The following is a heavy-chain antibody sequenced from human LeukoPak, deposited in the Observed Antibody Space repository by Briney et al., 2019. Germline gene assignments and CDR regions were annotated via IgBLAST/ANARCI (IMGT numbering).Heavy chain of an antibody. D-gene: IGHD6-6*01. CDR3: ARGRGSSSRTVCDY. V-gene: IGHV3-30*04. CDR1: GFTFSSYA. CDR2: ISYDGSNK. Sequence: GGSLRLSCAASGFTFSSYAMHWVRQAPGKGLEWVAVISYDGSNKYYADPVKGRFTISRDNSKNTLYLQMNSLRAEDTAVYYCARGRGSSSRTVCDYWGQGTLVTVSS. J-gene: IGHJ4*02.